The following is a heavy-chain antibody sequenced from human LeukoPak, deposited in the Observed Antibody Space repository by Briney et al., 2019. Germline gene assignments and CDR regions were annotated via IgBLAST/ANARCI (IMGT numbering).Heavy chain of an antibody. Sequence: GGSLRLSCAASGFTFSDYYMSWIRQAPGKGLEWVSYISSSGSTIYYADSVKGRFTISRDNAKNSLNLQMNSLRAEDTAVYYCARDLNMYHYYSSGYYLDYWGQGTLVTVSS. CDR3: ARDLNMYHYYSSGYYLDY. D-gene: IGHD3-22*01. V-gene: IGHV3-11*01. CDR2: ISSSGSTI. CDR1: GFTFSDYY. J-gene: IGHJ4*02.